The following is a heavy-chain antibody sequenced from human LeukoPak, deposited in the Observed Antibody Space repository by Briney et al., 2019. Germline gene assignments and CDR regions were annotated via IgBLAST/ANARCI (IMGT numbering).Heavy chain of an antibody. CDR1: GFTFSSSW. J-gene: IGHJ6*04. D-gene: IGHD3-16*01. V-gene: IGHV3-74*01. Sequence: GGSLRLSCAASGFTFSSSWMHWVRQAPGKGLGGVSRITRDGRSTTYADSVKGGFTTSRDNAKNTLYMQMDSLRDDDTAVYYCARDPGYESWSPFWGGMDVWGNGTTVTVSS. CDR3: ARDPGYESWSPFWGGMDV. CDR2: ITRDGRST.